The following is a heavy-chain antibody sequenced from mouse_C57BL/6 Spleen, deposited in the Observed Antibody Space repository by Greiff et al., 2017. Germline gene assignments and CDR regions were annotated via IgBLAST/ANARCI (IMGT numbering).Heavy chain of an antibody. Sequence: VQLQQSGAELAKPGASVKLSCKASGYTFTSYWMHWVKQRPGQGLEWIGYINPSSGYTKYNQKFKDKATVTADKSSSTAYMQLSSLTYEDSAVYYCAREDVYYFDYWGQGTTLTVSS. CDR1: GYTFTSYW. V-gene: IGHV1-7*01. CDR2: INPSSGYT. CDR3: AREDVYYFDY. J-gene: IGHJ2*01.